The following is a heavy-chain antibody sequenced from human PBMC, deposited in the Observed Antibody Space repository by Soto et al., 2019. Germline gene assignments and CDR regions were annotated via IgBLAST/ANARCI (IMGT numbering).Heavy chain of an antibody. Sequence: QVQLVQSGAEVKKPAASVKLSCKASGYTFTSYGISWVRQAPGQGLEWMGWISAYNGNTHYAQKLQGRVTMPTHTSTITAYMERRSLRSDDTAAYYCARGTVTTPHWSDPSGQGTLVTVSS. V-gene: IGHV1-18*04. CDR1: GYTFTSYG. J-gene: IGHJ5*02. CDR3: ARGTVTTPHWSDP. D-gene: IGHD4-17*01. CDR2: ISAYNGNT.